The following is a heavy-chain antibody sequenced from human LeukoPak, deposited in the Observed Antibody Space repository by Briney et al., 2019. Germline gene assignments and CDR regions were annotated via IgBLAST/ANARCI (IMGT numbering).Heavy chain of an antibody. CDR3: ARHRDPPVYFDY. J-gene: IGHJ4*02. V-gene: IGHV4-39*01. CDR2: IYYSGST. Sequence: PSETLSLTCTVSGGSISSSSYYWGWIRQPPGKGLEWIGSIYYSGSTYYNPSLKSRVTISVDTSKNQFSLKLSSVTAADTAVYYCARHRDPPVYFDYWGQGTLVTVSS. CDR1: GGSISSSSYY.